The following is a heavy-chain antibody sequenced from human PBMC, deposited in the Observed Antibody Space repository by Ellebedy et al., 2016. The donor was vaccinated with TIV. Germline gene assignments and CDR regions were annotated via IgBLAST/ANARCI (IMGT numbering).Heavy chain of an antibody. CDR3: ARVGLDYYDSSGSPRTGLDY. D-gene: IGHD3-22*01. CDR2: IYYRGST. V-gene: IGHV4-39*01. J-gene: IGHJ4*02. Sequence: MPSETLSLTCTVSDGSISSSSYYWGWIRQPPGKGLEWIGIIYYRGSTYYNPSLKRRVTISVDTSKNQFSLKLSSVTAADTAVYYCARVGLDYYDSSGSPRTGLDYWGQGTLVTVSS. CDR1: DGSISSSSYY.